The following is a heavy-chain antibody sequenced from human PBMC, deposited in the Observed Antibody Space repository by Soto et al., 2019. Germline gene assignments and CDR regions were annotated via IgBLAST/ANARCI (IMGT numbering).Heavy chain of an antibody. D-gene: IGHD1-26*01. CDR3: AKDMSRWELGSGFYYGMDV. Sequence: QVHLVQSGAEVRKPGSSVKVSCKASGGTFSSYTISWVRQAPGQGLEWMGRIIPISGMANYAQKYQGRVTIAADSSTSTAYGELSSLRSEDTAVYYCAKDMSRWELGSGFYYGMDVWGQGTTVTVSS. J-gene: IGHJ6*02. CDR2: IIPISGMA. V-gene: IGHV1-69*08. CDR1: GGTFSSYT.